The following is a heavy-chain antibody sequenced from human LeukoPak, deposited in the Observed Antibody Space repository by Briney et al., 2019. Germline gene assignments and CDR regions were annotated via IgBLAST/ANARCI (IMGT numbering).Heavy chain of an antibody. CDR1: GFGVSNNY. D-gene: IGHD3-10*01. J-gene: IGHJ6*03. Sequence: GGSLRLSCAASGFGVSNNYMSWVRQAPGKGLEWVSVIYTGGTTYYADFVKGRFTVSRDNSKNTVYLQMNSLRAEDTAVYYCARDSYFGDNYYYIYYMDVWGKGTTVTVSS. CDR3: ARDSYFGDNYYYIYYMDV. V-gene: IGHV3-53*01. CDR2: IYTGGTT.